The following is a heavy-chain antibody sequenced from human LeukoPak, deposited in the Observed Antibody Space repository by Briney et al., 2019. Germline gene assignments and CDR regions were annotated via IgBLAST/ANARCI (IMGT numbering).Heavy chain of an antibody. CDR1: GYSFTSYW. D-gene: IGHD6-19*01. Sequence: GESLKNSCKGSGYSFTSYWISWVRQMPGKGLEWMGRIDPSDSYTNYSPSFQGHVTISADKSISTAYLQWSSLKASDTAMYYCARQRVAGRYYFDYWGQGTLVTVSS. CDR3: ARQRVAGRYYFDY. CDR2: IDPSDSYT. V-gene: IGHV5-10-1*01. J-gene: IGHJ4*02.